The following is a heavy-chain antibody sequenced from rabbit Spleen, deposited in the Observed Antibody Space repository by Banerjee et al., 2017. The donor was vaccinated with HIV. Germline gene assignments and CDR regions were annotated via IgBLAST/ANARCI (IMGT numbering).Heavy chain of an antibody. V-gene: IGHV1S45*01. J-gene: IGHJ4*01. CDR3: ARDLVSVIGWNFSL. D-gene: IGHD1-1*01. CDR1: GVSLNDKDV. CDR2: IYPGSFDST. Sequence: EQLEESGGGLVKSEGSLTLTCKASGVSLNDKDVMCWVRQAPGKGLEWIACIYPGSFDSTVYASWAKGRFTISRTSSTKVTLQMNSLTAADTATYFCARDLVSVIGWNFSLWGPGTLVTVS.